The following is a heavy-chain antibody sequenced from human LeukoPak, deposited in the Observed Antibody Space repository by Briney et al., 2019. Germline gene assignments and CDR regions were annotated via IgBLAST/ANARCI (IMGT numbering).Heavy chain of an antibody. Sequence: GSLRLSCAASGFIFSTYWMSWIRQPPGKGLEWIGEINHSGSTNYNPSLKSRVTISVDTSKNQFSLKLSSVTAADTAVYYCARPSRLVRGRHFDYWGQGTLVTVSS. D-gene: IGHD2-2*01. J-gene: IGHJ4*02. CDR2: INHSGST. V-gene: IGHV4-34*01. CDR1: GFIFSTYW. CDR3: ARPSRLVRGRHFDY.